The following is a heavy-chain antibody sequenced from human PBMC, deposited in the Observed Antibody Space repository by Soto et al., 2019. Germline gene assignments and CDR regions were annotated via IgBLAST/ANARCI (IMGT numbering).Heavy chain of an antibody. D-gene: IGHD6-19*01. J-gene: IGHJ6*02. Sequence: GGSLRLSCAASGFTFRNYAMHWVRQAPGKGQEWVATISYDGSNKYYADSVKGRFTISRDNSKNTLYVQMNSLRTEDTDVYYCVKNYCSGSRGYDQSYGMDVWGLGTKVNVSS. CDR3: VKNYCSGSRGYDQSYGMDV. CDR2: ISYDGSNK. V-gene: IGHV3-30*18. CDR1: GFTFRNYA.